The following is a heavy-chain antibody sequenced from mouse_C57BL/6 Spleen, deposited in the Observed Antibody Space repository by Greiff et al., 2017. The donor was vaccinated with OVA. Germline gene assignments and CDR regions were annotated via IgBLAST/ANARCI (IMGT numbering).Heavy chain of an antibody. V-gene: IGHV1-50*01. CDR3: ARDSNYEYFDV. D-gene: IGHD2-5*01. Sequence: QVQLQQPGAELVKPGASVKLSCKASGYTFTSYWMQWVKQRPGQGLEWIGEIDPSDSYTNYNQKFKGKATLTVDTSSSTAYMQLSSLTSEDSAVYYCARDSNYEYFDVWGTGTTVTVSS. CDR1: GYTFTSYW. CDR2: IDPSDSYT. J-gene: IGHJ1*03.